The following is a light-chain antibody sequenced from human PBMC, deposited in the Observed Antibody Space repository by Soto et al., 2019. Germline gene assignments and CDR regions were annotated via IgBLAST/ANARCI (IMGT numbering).Light chain of an antibody. V-gene: IGKV3-20*01. CDR1: QSVFNNH. J-gene: IGKJ1*01. CDR2: GAS. CDR3: KQYGSSPTT. Sequence: EILLRQSPCTLSLSPGERATISCTASQSVFNNHIGWYQQKTGQAPRRLIFGASFRATGIPDRFSGSGSGTDFTLTISRLETEDFAVYYCKQYGSSPTTFGKGTKVDIK.